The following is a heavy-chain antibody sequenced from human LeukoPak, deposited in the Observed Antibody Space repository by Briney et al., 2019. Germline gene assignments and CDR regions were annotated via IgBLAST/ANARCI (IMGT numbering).Heavy chain of an antibody. CDR3: ARDQGAFDM. Sequence: GGSLRLSCAASGFMFSGYWMSWVRQAPGKGPEWVANIRHDGINKNYVDSVKGRFTISRDNAKNSLFLQMNSLRAEDTAVYYCARDQGAFDMWGQGTMVTVSS. J-gene: IGHJ3*02. CDR1: GFMFSGYW. CDR2: IRHDGINK. V-gene: IGHV3-7*03.